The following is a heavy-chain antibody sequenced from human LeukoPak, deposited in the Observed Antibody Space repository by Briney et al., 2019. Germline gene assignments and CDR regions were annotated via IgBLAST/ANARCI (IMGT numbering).Heavy chain of an antibody. D-gene: IGHD6-13*01. Sequence: PSETLSLTCTVSGGSISSYYWSWIRQPPGKGLEWIGYIYYSGSTNYNPSLKSRVTISVDTSKSQFSLKLSSVTAADTAVYYCARSRSRIAAADAYWGQGTLVTVSS. CDR3: ARSRSRIAAADAY. CDR2: IYYSGST. V-gene: IGHV4-59*01. CDR1: GGSISSYY. J-gene: IGHJ4*02.